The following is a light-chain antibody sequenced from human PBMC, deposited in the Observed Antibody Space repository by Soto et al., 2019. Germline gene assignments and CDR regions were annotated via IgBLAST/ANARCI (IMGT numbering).Light chain of an antibody. J-gene: IGKJ2*01. Sequence: DIQLTQSPSSLSASVGDRVTVTCRASQGINKFLAWFQQKPGKAPNLLIFSASTLQSAVPSRFSGGGSGTDFTLSIDSLQPEDFATYYCQQLKTYPYTFGQGTKLEIK. CDR1: QGINKF. CDR3: QQLKTYPYT. CDR2: SAS. V-gene: IGKV1-9*01.